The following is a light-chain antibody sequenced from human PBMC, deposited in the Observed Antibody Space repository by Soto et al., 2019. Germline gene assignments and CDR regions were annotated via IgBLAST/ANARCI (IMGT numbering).Light chain of an antibody. CDR1: SSNIGNNY. J-gene: IGLJ3*02. Sequence: QSVLTQPPSVSAAPGQKVTISCSGSSSNIGNNYVFWYQQLPGTAPKLLIYDNNKRPSGIPDRFSGSKSGTSATLGITGLQTGDEADYYCGTWDSSLSAWVFGGGTKVTVL. V-gene: IGLV1-51*01. CDR3: GTWDSSLSAWV. CDR2: DNN.